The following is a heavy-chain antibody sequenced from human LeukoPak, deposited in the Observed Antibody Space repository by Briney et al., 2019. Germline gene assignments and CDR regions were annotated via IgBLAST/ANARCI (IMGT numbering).Heavy chain of an antibody. CDR3: VRGLHSGSYCFDY. Sequence: GASVKVSFKAPGYTFTGYYMHWVRQAPGQGPEWMGIIRPNEGSTTYAPRFQGRVTMTWDTSTTTVYMELSSLTSEDTALYYCVRGLHSGSYCFDYWGQGTLVTVSS. D-gene: IGHD1-26*01. V-gene: IGHV1-46*01. CDR1: GYTFTGYY. CDR2: IRPNEGST. J-gene: IGHJ4*02.